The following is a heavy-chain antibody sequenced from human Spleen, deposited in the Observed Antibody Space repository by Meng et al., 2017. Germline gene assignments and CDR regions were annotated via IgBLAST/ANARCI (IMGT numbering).Heavy chain of an antibody. J-gene: IGHJ4*02. D-gene: IGHD2-15*01. CDR3: ARGPGAVRSPYYFDY. CDR1: GYTFTNYG. CDR2: INTYTGDT. V-gene: IGHV1-18*01. Sequence: QVQVVQSGAEVKKPGASVKVSCKASGYTFTNYGISWVRQAPGQGLEWMGWINTYTGDTNYAQKLQGRVTMTTDASTTTAYMELRSLRSDDTAVYYCARGPGAVRSPYYFDYWGQGTLVTVSS.